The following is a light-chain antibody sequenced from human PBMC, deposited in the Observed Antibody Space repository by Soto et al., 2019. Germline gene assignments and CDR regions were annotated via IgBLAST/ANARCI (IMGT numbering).Light chain of an antibody. J-gene: IGKJ1*01. CDR1: QSISGW. Sequence: DIQMTQSPSTLSASVGDRVTITCRASQSISGWLAWYQQKPGKAPKLLIYDVSSLESGVPSRFSGSGSGTEFTHAISSLQPDDFATYYCQQYNSYPWTFGQGTKVEIK. CDR3: QQYNSYPWT. CDR2: DVS. V-gene: IGKV1-5*01.